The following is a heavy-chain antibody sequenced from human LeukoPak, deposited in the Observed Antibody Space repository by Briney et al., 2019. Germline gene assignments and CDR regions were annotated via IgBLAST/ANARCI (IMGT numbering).Heavy chain of an antibody. V-gene: IGHV1-18*01. CDR2: ISAYNGNT. CDR3: ARDELLWFGELLHSGGGFDI. Sequence: ASVKVSCKASGYTFTSYGISWVRQAPGQGLEWMGWISAYNGNTNYAQKLQGRVTMTTDTSTSTAYMELRSLRSDDTAVYYCARDELLWFGELLHSGGGFDIWGHGTMVTVSS. D-gene: IGHD3-10*01. CDR1: GYTFTSYG. J-gene: IGHJ3*02.